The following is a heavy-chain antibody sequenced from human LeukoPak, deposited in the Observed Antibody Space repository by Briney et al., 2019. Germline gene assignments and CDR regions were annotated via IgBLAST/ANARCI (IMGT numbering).Heavy chain of an antibody. Sequence: GGSLRLSCAASGFTFSSYSMNWVRQAPGKGLEWVSYISSSSSTIYYADSVKGRFTISRDNAKNSLYLQMNSLRAEDTAVYYCARVPLLWFGELWGDYFDYWGQGTLVTVSS. CDR3: ARVPLLWFGELWGDYFDY. D-gene: IGHD3-10*01. CDR1: GFTFSSYS. V-gene: IGHV3-48*01. J-gene: IGHJ4*02. CDR2: ISSSSSTI.